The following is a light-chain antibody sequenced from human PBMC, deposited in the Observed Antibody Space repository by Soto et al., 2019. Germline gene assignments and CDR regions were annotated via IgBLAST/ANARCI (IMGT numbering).Light chain of an antibody. Sequence: DIQLTQSPSFLSASVGDRVTITCRASQGISSYLAWFQQKPGKAPNLLIYAASTLQSGVPSRFSGSGSGTDFTLTISSLQPEDFATYSCQQLKSYPLTFGGGTKVEIK. CDR3: QQLKSYPLT. CDR1: QGISSY. V-gene: IGKV1-9*01. CDR2: AAS. J-gene: IGKJ4*01.